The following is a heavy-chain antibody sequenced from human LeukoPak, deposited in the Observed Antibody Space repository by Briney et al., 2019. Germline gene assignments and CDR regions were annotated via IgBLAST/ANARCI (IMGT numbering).Heavy chain of an antibody. J-gene: IGHJ4*02. CDR3: TTDLRPIVVVVAATIVDY. CDR1: GFSFNNAW. CDR2: IKSKTDGGTT. V-gene: IGHV3-15*01. D-gene: IGHD2-15*01. Sequence: GGSLRLSCAASGFSFNNAWMSWVRQAPGKGLEWVGRIKSKTDGGTTDYAAPVKGRFTISRDDSKNTLYLQMNSLKTEDTAVYYCTTDLRPIVVVVAATIVDYWGQGTLVTVSP.